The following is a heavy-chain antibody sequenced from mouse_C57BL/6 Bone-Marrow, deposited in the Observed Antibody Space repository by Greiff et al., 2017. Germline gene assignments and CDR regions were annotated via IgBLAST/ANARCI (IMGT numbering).Heavy chain of an antibody. V-gene: IGHV5-6*01. CDR2: ISSGGSYT. D-gene: IGHD1-1*01. CDR1: GFTFSSYG. Sequence: EVKLQESGGDLVKPGGSLKLSCAASGFTFSSYGMSWVRQTPDKRLEWVATISSGGSYTYYPDSVKGRFTITRDNAKNTLYLQMSSLKSEETAMYYCARQGYYYGSDWYFDVWGTGTTVTVSS. CDR3: ARQGYYYGSDWYFDV. J-gene: IGHJ1*03.